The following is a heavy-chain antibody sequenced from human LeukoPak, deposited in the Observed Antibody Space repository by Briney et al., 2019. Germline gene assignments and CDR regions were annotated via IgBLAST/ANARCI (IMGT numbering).Heavy chain of an antibody. J-gene: IGHJ4*02. V-gene: IGHV4-59*01. CDR3: ARGVVITGLDY. CDR2: IYSSGNT. CDR1: GGSISTYY. D-gene: IGHD3-3*01. Sequence: SETLSLTCTVSGGSISTYYWSWIRQTPGKGLEWIGSIYSSGNTNYNPSLKSRVTISVDTSKNQFSLMLTSVTAADTAVYYCARGVVITGLDYWGQGTLVTVSS.